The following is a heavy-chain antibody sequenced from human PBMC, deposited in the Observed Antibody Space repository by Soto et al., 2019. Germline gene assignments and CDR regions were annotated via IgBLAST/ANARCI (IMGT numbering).Heavy chain of an antibody. D-gene: IGHD1-1*01. CDR2: IWYDGSNK. Sequence: QVQLVESGGGVVQPGRSLRLSCAASGFTFSSYGMHWVRQAPGKGLEWVAVIWYDGSNKYYADSVKGRFTISRDNSKNTLYLQMNSLRAEDTAVYYCARSGTPYYYSYGMDVWGQGTTVTVSS. J-gene: IGHJ6*02. V-gene: IGHV3-33*01. CDR1: GFTFSSYG. CDR3: ARSGTPYYYSYGMDV.